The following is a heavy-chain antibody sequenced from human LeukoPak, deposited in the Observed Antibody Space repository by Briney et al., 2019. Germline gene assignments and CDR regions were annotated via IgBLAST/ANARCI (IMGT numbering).Heavy chain of an antibody. CDR2: ISGSGGST. J-gene: IGHJ4*02. V-gene: IGHV3-23*01. CDR3: AKELEYSSSYGDY. CDR1: GFTFSSYA. Sequence: GGSLRLSCAASGFTFSSYAMSWVRQAPGKGLEGVSAISGSGGSTYYADSVKGRFTISRDNFKNTLYLQMNSLRAEDTAVYYCAKELEYSSSYGDYWGQGTLVTVSS. D-gene: IGHD6-6*01.